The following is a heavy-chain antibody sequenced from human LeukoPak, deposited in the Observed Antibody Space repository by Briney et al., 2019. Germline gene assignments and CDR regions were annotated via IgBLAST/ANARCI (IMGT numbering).Heavy chain of an antibody. D-gene: IGHD6-19*01. J-gene: IGHJ4*02. V-gene: IGHV3-23*01. CDR2: INGSGDAT. CDR1: GFIFSHYT. CDR3: AKDESGSSGWYSIFDY. Sequence: GGSLSLSCAVSGFIFSHYTMTWVRQAPGKGLEWVSSINGSGDATKYADSVMGRFTISRDNSKNTLYLQMNSLRAEDTAVYYCAKDESGSSGWYSIFDYWGQGTLVTVSS.